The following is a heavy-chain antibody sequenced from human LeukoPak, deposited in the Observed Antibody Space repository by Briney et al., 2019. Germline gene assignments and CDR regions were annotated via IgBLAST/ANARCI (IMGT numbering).Heavy chain of an antibody. J-gene: IGHJ4*02. CDR2: IYPGDYET. D-gene: IGHD5-18*01. Sequence: GESPKISCRGSGYTFIRLWLGWVRQIPGKGLEWMGIIYPGDYETRYSPSFQGQVTISVDKSISTAYLQWSSLKASDTAFYYCATGGIYSSNFDYWGQGTLVTVSS. V-gene: IGHV5-51*01. CDR1: GYTFIRLW. CDR3: ATGGIYSSNFDY.